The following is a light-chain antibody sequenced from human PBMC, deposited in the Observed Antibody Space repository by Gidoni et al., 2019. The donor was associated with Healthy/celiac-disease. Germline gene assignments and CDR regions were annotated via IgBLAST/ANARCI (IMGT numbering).Light chain of an antibody. J-gene: IGKJ1*01. Sequence: DIQMTQSPSSLSASVGDRVTITCRASQSISSYLHWYQQKPGKAPKLLIYAASSLQSGVPSRFSGSGSGTDFTLTIRSLQPEDFATYYCQQSYSTPDTFGQGTKVEIK. CDR1: QSISSY. CDR2: AAS. CDR3: QQSYSTPDT. V-gene: IGKV1-39*01.